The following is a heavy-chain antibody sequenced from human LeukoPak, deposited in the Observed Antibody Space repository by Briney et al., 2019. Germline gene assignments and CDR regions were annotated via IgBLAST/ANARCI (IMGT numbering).Heavy chain of an antibody. V-gene: IGHV3-66*01. CDR2: IYSGGST. D-gene: IGHD3-22*01. Sequence: GGSLRLSCAASGFTVSSNYMSWVRQAPGKGLEWVSVIYSGGSTYYADSAKGRFTISRDSSKNTLYLQMNSLRAEDTAVYYCARVPYDYDSSGYSDYWGQGTLVTVSS. CDR1: GFTVSSNY. CDR3: ARVPYDYDSSGYSDY. J-gene: IGHJ4*02.